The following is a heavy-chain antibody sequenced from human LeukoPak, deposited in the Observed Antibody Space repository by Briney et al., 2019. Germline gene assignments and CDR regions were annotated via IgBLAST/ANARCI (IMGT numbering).Heavy chain of an antibody. V-gene: IGHV4-30-2*01. J-gene: IGHJ6*03. CDR1: GVSISSSGYY. Sequence: SQTLSLTCTVSGVSISSSGYYWTWIRQPPGKGLEWIGYIYHSGSTYYNTSLESRATISVDKSKNQVSLKLTSVTVADTAVYYCACPKSYYYYIDVRGKGTTVTVSS. CDR3: ACPKSYYYYIDV. CDR2: IYHSGST.